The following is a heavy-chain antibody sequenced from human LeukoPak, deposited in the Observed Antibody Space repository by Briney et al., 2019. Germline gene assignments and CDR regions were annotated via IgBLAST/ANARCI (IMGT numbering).Heavy chain of an antibody. V-gene: IGHV3-53*01. CDR2: VFGGGSK. CDR3: ARTRSGSRDC. Sequence: PGGSLRLSCAAIGFNVSLSYMTWVRQAPGKGLEWLAVVFGGGSKYHADFVKDRFTISRDTVRNTVDLQMKSLRVEDTAVYYCARTRSGSRDCWGQGTLVVVSS. CDR1: GFNVSLSY. J-gene: IGHJ4*02. D-gene: IGHD1-26*01.